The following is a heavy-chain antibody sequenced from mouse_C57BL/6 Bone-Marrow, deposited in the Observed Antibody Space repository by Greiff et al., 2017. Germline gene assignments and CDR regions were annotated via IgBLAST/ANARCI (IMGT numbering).Heavy chain of an antibody. V-gene: IGHV1-85*01. Sequence: QVQLQQSGPELVKPGASVTLSCKASGYTFTSYDINWVKQRPGQGLEWIGWIYPRDGSTKYNEKFKGKATLTVDTSSSTAYMGLPSLTSEDSAVYFCARLEFDGSSGDWYFDVWGTGTTVTVSS. D-gene: IGHD1-1*01. CDR2: IYPRDGST. J-gene: IGHJ1*03. CDR3: ARLEFDGSSGDWYFDV. CDR1: GYTFTSYD.